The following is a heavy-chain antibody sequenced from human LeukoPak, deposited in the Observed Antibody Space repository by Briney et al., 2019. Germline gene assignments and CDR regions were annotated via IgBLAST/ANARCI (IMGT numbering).Heavy chain of an antibody. V-gene: IGHV3-66*01. CDR1: GFTVSSNY. J-gene: IGHJ4*02. Sequence: GGSLRLSCAASGFTVSSNYMSWVRQAPGKGLEWVSVIYSGGSTYYADSVKGRFTISRDNSKNTLYLQMNSLRAEDTAVYYCAKEKKMGATFFDYWGQGTLVTVSS. CDR2: IYSGGST. CDR3: AKEKKMGATFFDY. D-gene: IGHD1-26*01.